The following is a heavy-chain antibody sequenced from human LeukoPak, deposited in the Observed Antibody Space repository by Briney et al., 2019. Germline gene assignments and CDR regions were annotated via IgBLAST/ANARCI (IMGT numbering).Heavy chain of an antibody. J-gene: IGHJ4*02. D-gene: IGHD2-2*01. CDR3: ARALGYCSSTSCRTGGAFDY. Sequence: SQTLSLTCAVSGGSISSGGYSWSWIRQPPGKGLEWIGYIYHSGSTYYNPSLKSRATISVDRSKNQFSLKLSSVTAADTAVYYCARALGYCSSTSCRTGGAFDYWGQGTLVTVSS. CDR1: GGSISSGGYS. CDR2: IYHSGST. V-gene: IGHV4-30-2*01.